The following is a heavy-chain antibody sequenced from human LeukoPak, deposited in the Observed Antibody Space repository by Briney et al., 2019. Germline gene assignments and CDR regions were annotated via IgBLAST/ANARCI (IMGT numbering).Heavy chain of an antibody. V-gene: IGHV1-69*13. J-gene: IGHJ6*02. Sequence: SVNVSCKASGGTFSSYAISWVRQAPGQGLEWMGGIIPIFGTANYAQKFQGRVTITADESTSTAYMELSSLRSEDTAVYYCAAPDYDFWSGYYRPQGYYGMDVWGQGTTVTVSS. D-gene: IGHD3-3*01. CDR2: IIPIFGTA. CDR3: AAPDYDFWSGYYRPQGYYGMDV. CDR1: GGTFSSYA.